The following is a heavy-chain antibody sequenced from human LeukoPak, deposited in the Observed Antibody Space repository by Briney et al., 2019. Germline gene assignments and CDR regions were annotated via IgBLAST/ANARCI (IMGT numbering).Heavy chain of an antibody. V-gene: IGHV3-30*02. CDR1: GFTFSSYG. Sequence: GGSLRLSCAASGFTFSSYGMHWVRQAPGKGLEWVAFIRYDGSNKYYADSVKGRFTISRDNSKNTLYLQMNSLRAEDTAVYYCARNGRNWNDQYYFDYWGQGTLVTVSS. CDR2: IRYDGSNK. CDR3: ARNGRNWNDQYYFDY. J-gene: IGHJ4*02. D-gene: IGHD1-1*01.